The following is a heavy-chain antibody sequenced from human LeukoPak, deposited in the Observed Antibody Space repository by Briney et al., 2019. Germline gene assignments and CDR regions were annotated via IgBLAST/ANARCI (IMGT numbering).Heavy chain of an antibody. CDR1: GGSISSSTYY. J-gene: IGHJ4*02. D-gene: IGHD3-10*01. V-gene: IGHV4-39*01. Sequence: SETLSLTCTVSGGSISSSTYYWGWSRQPPGKGLEWIGSINYSGSTFYNPSLKSRITISVDTPKNKLSLILSPVTAAAAALYFCARARLSIVRGITNFDYWGQGTVVTVSS. CDR3: ARARLSIVRGITNFDY. CDR2: INYSGST.